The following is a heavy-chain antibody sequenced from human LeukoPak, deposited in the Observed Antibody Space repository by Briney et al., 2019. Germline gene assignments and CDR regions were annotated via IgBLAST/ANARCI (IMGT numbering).Heavy chain of an antibody. D-gene: IGHD4/OR15-4a*01. CDR1: GGSFSGYY. CDR3: ARAPRVLFDY. J-gene: IGHJ4*02. CDR2: INHSGST. Sequence: SETPSLTCAVYGGSFSGYYWSWIRQPPGKGLEWIGEINHSGSTNYNPSLKSRVTISVDTSKNQFSLKLSSVTAADTAVYYCARAPRVLFDYWGQGTLVTVSS. V-gene: IGHV4-34*01.